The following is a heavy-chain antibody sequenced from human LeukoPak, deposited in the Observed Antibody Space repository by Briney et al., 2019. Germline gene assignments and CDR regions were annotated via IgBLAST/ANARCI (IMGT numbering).Heavy chain of an antibody. Sequence: PGGSLRLSCAASGFTFSNRAMHWVRQAPGKGLEWVAVISYDGSNKYYADSVKGRFTISRDNSKNTLYLQMNSLRAEDTAVYYCASEGGGGTFGAFDIWGQGTMVTVSS. D-gene: IGHD3-16*01. CDR3: ASEGGGGTFGAFDI. CDR1: GFTFSNRA. V-gene: IGHV3-30-3*01. CDR2: ISYDGSNK. J-gene: IGHJ3*02.